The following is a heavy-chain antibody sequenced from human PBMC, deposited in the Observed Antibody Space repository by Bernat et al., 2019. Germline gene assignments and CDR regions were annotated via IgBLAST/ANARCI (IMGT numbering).Heavy chain of an antibody. Sequence: QVQLQESGPGLVKPSQTLSLTCTVSGGSISSGGYYWSWIRQHPGKGLEWIGYIYYIGSTDYNPPLKSRVTISVDTSKNKFSLKLSSVTAADTAVYYWSRDHSVYGYLDDFDIWGQGTMVTVSS. CDR2: IYYIGST. V-gene: IGHV4-31*03. CDR1: GGSISSGGYY. D-gene: IGHD5-18*01. CDR3: SRDHSVYGYLDDFDI. J-gene: IGHJ3*02.